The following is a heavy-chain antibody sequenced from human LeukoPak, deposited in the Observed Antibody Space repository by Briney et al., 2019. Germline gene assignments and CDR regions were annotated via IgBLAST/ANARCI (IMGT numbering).Heavy chain of an antibody. CDR1: GFTFSNYG. Sequence: GGSLRLSCAASGFTFSNYGLHWVRQAPGKGLEWVALISYDGSNKNYADSVKGRFTISRDNSKNTLYLQMNSLRAEDTAVYYCARDSSSSWFGGDSKWGQGTLVTVSS. D-gene: IGHD6-13*01. CDR3: ARDSSSSWFGGDSK. CDR2: ISYDGSNK. V-gene: IGHV3-30*03. J-gene: IGHJ4*02.